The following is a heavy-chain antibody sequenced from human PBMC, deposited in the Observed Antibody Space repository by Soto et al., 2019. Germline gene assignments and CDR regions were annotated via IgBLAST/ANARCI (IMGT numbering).Heavy chain of an antibody. Sequence: EVHLVESGGGLVQPGGSLRLSCAASGFTFSNYAMNWVRQAPGKGLAWVSYISSGTPNIYYADSVKGRFTISRDNAKNSLHLQMDSLRDEDTAVYYCAREVPGARFEYWGQGILVTVSS. D-gene: IGHD6-6*01. V-gene: IGHV3-48*02. CDR2: ISSGTPNI. J-gene: IGHJ4*02. CDR1: GFTFSNYA. CDR3: AREVPGARFEY.